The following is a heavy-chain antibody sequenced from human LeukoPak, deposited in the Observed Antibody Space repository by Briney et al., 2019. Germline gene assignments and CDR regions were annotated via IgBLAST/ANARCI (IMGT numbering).Heavy chain of an antibody. V-gene: IGHV4-61*01. CDR3: ARWGTY. Sequence: PSETLSLTCTVSGGSVSSGTYFWTWVRQPPGKGLEWIGHIHYSVTTNYNPSLESRVTMSLDTSKNQFSLKLTSVTAADTAIYFCARWGTYWGQGILVTVSS. CDR2: IHYSVTT. J-gene: IGHJ4*02. D-gene: IGHD7-27*01. CDR1: GGSVSSGTYF.